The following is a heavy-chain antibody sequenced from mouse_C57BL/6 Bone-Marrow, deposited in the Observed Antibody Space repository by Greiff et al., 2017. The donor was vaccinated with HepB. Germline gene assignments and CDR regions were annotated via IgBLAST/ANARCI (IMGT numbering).Heavy chain of an antibody. V-gene: IGHV1-55*01. Sequence: QVQLQQPGAELVKPGASVKMSCKASGYTFTSYRITWVKQRPGQGLEWIGDIYPGSGSTNYNEKFKSKATLTVDTSSSTAYMQLSSLASEDSAVYYCARQSYYFAYWGQGTTLTVSS. CDR1: GYTFTSYR. CDR2: IYPGSGST. J-gene: IGHJ2*01. CDR3: ARQSYYFAY.